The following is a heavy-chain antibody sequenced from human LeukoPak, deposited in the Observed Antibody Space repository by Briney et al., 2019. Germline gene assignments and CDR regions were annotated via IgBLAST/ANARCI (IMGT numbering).Heavy chain of an antibody. CDR1: GFTFSSYS. V-gene: IGHV3-21*01. CDR3: ARGGLFGVVTDY. CDR2: ISSSSSYI. D-gene: IGHD3-3*01. J-gene: IGHJ4*02. Sequence: GGSLRLSCAASGFTFSSYSMNWVRQAPGKGLEWVSSISSSSSYIYYADSVKGRFTISRDNAKNSLYLQMNSLRAEDTAVYYCARGGLFGVVTDYWGQGTLVTVSS.